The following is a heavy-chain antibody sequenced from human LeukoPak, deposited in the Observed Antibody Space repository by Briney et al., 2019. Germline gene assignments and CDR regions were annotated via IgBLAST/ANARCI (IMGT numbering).Heavy chain of an antibody. CDR2: MNPNSGNT. J-gene: IGHJ6*03. Sequence: ASVKVSCKASGYTFTSYDINWVRQATGQGLEWMGWMNPNSGNTGYAQKFQGRVTIARNTSISTAYMELSSLRSDDTAVYYCARDLRDYYYYMDVWGKGTTVTVSS. CDR1: GYTFTSYD. D-gene: IGHD5/OR15-5a*01. V-gene: IGHV1-8*03. CDR3: ARDLRDYYYYMDV.